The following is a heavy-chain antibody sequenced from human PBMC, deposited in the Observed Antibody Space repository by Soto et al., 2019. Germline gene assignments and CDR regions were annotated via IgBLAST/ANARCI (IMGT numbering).Heavy chain of an antibody. Sequence: GEALKISCKGSVYSFTSYWISWVRQMPVKGLEWMGRIDPSDSYTNYSPSFQGHVTISADKSISTAYLQWSSLKASDTAMYYCARRLIVSSAAGPRFDYWAQGPLVTVSS. J-gene: IGHJ4*02. V-gene: IGHV5-10-1*01. CDR2: IDPSDSYT. CDR1: VYSFTSYW. D-gene: IGHD6-25*01. CDR3: ARRLIVSSAAGPRFDY.